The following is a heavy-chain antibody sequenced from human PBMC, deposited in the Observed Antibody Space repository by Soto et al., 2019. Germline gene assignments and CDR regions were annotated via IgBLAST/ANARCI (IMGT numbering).Heavy chain of an antibody. D-gene: IGHD4-17*01. CDR1: GGSFSNYY. J-gene: IGHJ4*02. V-gene: IGHV4-34*01. CDR2: INHSGST. Sequence: PSETLSLTCAVYGGSFSNYYWSWIRQPPGKGLEWIGEINHSGSTNYNPSLKSRVTISVDTSKNQFSLKLSSVTAADTAVYYCARSMTTVVTLDYWGQGTLVTVSS. CDR3: ARSMTTVVTLDY.